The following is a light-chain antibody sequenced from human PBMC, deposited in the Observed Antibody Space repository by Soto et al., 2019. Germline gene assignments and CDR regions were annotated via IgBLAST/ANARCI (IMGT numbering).Light chain of an antibody. CDR1: SSNIGSNS. V-gene: IGLV1-44*01. CDR3: AAWDDSLNGHI. Sequence: QSVLTQPHSASGTPGQRVTISCSGSSSNIGSNSVHWFQQVPGTAPKPLIYSSNQRPSGVPERFSGSKSGTSASLAISGLQSADEDDYYCAAWDDSLNGHIFGTGTKVTVL. CDR2: SSN. J-gene: IGLJ1*01.